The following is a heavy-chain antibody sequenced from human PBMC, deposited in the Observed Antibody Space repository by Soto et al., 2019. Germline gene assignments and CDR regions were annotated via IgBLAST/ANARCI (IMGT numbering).Heavy chain of an antibody. CDR3: AKINCGGDCYAGNFDD. D-gene: IGHD2-21*02. Sequence: XGSLRLSFAASGFTFSSYSMSWVRQAPGKGLDWVSAISVSGGSTYYADSVKGRFTISRDNSKNTLYLQMNSLRAEDTAVYYCAKINCGGDCYAGNFDDWGQGTLVTVSS. CDR1: GFTFSSYS. CDR2: ISVSGGST. J-gene: IGHJ4*02. V-gene: IGHV3-23*01.